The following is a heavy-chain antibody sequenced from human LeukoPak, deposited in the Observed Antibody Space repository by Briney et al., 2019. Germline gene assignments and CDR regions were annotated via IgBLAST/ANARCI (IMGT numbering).Heavy chain of an antibody. D-gene: IGHD3-9*01. CDR1: VYSFTNNY. CDR2: INPSGGNT. Sequence: ASVKVSCKTSVYSFTNNYMHWVRQAPGQGLEWMGIINPSGGNTNYAQKFEGRVTLTRDTSTSTVYMELSSLRSEDTAVYYCARDQGLTGYFDYWGQGTLVTVSS. V-gene: IGHV1-46*01. CDR3: ARDQGLTGYFDY. J-gene: IGHJ4*02.